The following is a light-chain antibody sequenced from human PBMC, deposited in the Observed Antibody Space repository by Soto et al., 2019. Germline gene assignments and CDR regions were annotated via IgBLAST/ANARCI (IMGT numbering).Light chain of an antibody. CDR1: QSLGRY. V-gene: IGKV3-11*01. J-gene: IGKJ5*01. CDR3: QQPSYPIT. CDR2: DAS. Sequence: TQSPSTLSASVGDRVTITFRASQSLGRYLAWYQQKPGQAPRLLIYDASHRATGIPVRFSGSGSESDFTLTISSLEPEDFAVYYCQQPSYPITFGQGTRLEIK.